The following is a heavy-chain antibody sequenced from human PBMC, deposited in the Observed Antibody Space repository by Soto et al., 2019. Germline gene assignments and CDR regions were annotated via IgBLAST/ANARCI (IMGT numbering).Heavy chain of an antibody. V-gene: IGHV3-23*01. CDR3: AKAHLDIVVVVAAPSWNY. Sequence: GGSLRLSCAASGFTFSSYAMSWVRQAPGKGLEWVSAISGSGGSTYYADSVKGRFTISRDNSKNTLYLQMNSLRAEDTAVYYCAKAHLDIVVVVAAPSWNYWGQGTLVTVSS. CDR1: GFTFSSYA. D-gene: IGHD2-15*01. CDR2: ISGSGGST. J-gene: IGHJ4*02.